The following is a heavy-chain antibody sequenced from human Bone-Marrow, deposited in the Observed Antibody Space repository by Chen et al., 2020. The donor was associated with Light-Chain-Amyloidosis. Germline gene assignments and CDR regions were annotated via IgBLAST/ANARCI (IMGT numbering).Heavy chain of an antibody. J-gene: IGHJ4*02. D-gene: IGHD3-10*01. CDR3: TRKGGYFDF. CDR2: VSGSTVST. V-gene: IGHV3-23*04. Sequence: EVQLVESGGGLVQPGGSLRLSCATSGFNFSSFGMSWVRQDPGKGLEWVSTVSGSTVSTYYAGAVKGRFIISRDNSKSTLYLQMNSLRAGDTAVYFCTRKGGYFDFWGQGSLVTVSS. CDR1: GFNFSSFG.